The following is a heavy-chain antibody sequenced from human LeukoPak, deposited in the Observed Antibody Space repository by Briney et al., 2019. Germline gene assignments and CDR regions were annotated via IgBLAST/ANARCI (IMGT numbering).Heavy chain of an antibody. J-gene: IGHJ4*02. Sequence: PGGSLRLSCAASGFTFSSYWMSWVRQAPGKGLEWVANIKQDGSEKYYVDSVKGRFTISRDNAKNSLYLQMNSLRAEDTAVYYCAKPGEVVVVPAAGVKAFDYWGQGTLVTVSS. CDR3: AKPGEVVVVPAAGVKAFDY. CDR2: IKQDGSEK. V-gene: IGHV3-7*01. CDR1: GFTFSSYW. D-gene: IGHD2-2*01.